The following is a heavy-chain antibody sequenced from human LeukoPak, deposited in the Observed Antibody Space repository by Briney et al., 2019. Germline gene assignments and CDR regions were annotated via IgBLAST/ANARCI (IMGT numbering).Heavy chain of an antibody. J-gene: IGHJ4*02. V-gene: IGHV2-5*01. CDR2: IYWNDDK. Sequence: ESGPTLVNPTPALTLTCTFSGFSLSTSGVGVGWIRQPPGKALEWLALIYWNDDKRYIPSLKSRLTITKDTSKNQVVLTMTNMDPVDIATYYCAHRRDGGSCYDYWGQGTLVTVSS. D-gene: IGHD2-15*01. CDR3: AHRRDGGSCYDY. CDR1: GFSLSTSGVG.